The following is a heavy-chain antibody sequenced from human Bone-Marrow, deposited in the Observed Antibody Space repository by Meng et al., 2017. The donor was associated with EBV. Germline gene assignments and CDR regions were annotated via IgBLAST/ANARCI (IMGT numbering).Heavy chain of an antibody. CDR3: ARAWSVTSGFDP. V-gene: IGHV4-4*02. CDR1: GGAISSSNW. CDR2: IYHSGST. J-gene: IGHJ5*02. D-gene: IGHD2-21*02. Sequence: QGKLRGSGPGRGQPSGPPSLTCAITGGAISSSNWWSWVRQRPGKGLEWIGEIYHSGSTNYNPSLKSRDTISVDKSKNQFSLKLSSVTAADTAVYYCARAWSVTSGFDPWGQGTLVTVSS.